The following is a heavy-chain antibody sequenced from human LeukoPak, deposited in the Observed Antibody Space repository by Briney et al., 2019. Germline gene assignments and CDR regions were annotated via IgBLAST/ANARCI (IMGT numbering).Heavy chain of an antibody. CDR2: IIPIFGTA. V-gene: IGHV1-69*05. D-gene: IGHD6-6*01. CDR3: ARGEQLAYFDY. Sequence: GASVKVSCKASGGTFSSYAISWVRQAPGHGLEWMGGIIPIFGTANYAQKFQGRVTITTDESTSTAYMELSSLRSEDTAVYYCARGEQLAYFDYWGQGTLVTVSS. J-gene: IGHJ4*02. CDR1: GGTFSSYA.